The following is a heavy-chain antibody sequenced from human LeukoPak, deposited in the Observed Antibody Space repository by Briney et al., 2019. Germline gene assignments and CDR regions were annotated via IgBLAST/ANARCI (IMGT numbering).Heavy chain of an antibody. J-gene: IGHJ5*02. CDR1: GVSFSGYY. V-gene: IGHV4-34*01. D-gene: IGHD2-15*01. CDR2: INHSGST. Sequence: PSETLSLTCAVYGVSFSGYYWSWIRQPPGKGLEWIGEINHSGSTNYNPSLKSRVTISVDTSKNQFSLKLSSVTAADTAVYYCASGGGSIWFDPWGQGTLVTVSS. CDR3: ASGGGSIWFDP.